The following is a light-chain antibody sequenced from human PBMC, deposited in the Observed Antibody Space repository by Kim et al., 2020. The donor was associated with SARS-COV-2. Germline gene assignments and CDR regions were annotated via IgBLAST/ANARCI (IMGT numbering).Light chain of an antibody. V-gene: IGLV1-44*01. J-gene: IGLJ2*01. Sequence: GQRVTISCSGSSSHIGSNTVIWYQQLPGTAPKLLIYSNNQRPSGVPDRFSGSKSGTSASLAISGLQSEDEADYYCAAWDDSLNGVVFGGGTKLTVL. CDR3: AAWDDSLNGVV. CDR2: SNN. CDR1: SSHIGSNT.